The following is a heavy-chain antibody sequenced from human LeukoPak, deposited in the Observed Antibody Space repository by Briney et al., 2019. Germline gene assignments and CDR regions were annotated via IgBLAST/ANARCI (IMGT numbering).Heavy chain of an antibody. Sequence: PSETLSLTCTVSGYSISSGYYWGWIRQPPGKGLEWIGSIYHSGSTYYNPSLKSRVTISVDTSKNQFSLKLTSVTAADTVVYYCARGVNSGYFDYCGQGTLVTVSS. CDR2: IYHSGST. CDR3: ARGVNSGYFDY. V-gene: IGHV4-38-2*02. CDR1: GYSISSGYY. D-gene: IGHD1-26*01. J-gene: IGHJ4*02.